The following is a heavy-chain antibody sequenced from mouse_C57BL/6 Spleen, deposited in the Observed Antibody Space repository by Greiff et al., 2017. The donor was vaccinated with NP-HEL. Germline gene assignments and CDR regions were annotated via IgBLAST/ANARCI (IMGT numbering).Heavy chain of an antibody. J-gene: IGHJ1*03. Sequence: VKLQESGPGLVQPSQSLSITCTVSGFSLTSYGVHWVRQSPGKGLEWLGVIWSGGSTDYNAAFISRLSISKDNSKSQVFFKMNSLQADDTAIYYCASLPIGPYWYFDVWGTGTTVTVSS. V-gene: IGHV2-2*01. CDR2: IWSGGST. D-gene: IGHD6-5*01. CDR3: ASLPIGPYWYFDV. CDR1: GFSLTSYG.